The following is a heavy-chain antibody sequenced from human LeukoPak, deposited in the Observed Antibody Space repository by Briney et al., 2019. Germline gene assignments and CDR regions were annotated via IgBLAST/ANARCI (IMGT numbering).Heavy chain of an antibody. CDR3: AKDLIEYDRLYDYVWGSYRYTVYY. CDR2: IYRDGST. J-gene: IGHJ4*02. CDR1: SYSISSGYY. V-gene: IGHV4-38-2*02. Sequence: SETLSLTCAVSSYSISSGYYWGWIRQPPGKGLEWIGSIYRDGSTYYNPSLKSRVTISVDTSRNQFSLDLSSVTAADTAVYYCAKDLIEYDRLYDYVWGSYRYTVYYWGQGTLVTVSS. D-gene: IGHD3-16*02.